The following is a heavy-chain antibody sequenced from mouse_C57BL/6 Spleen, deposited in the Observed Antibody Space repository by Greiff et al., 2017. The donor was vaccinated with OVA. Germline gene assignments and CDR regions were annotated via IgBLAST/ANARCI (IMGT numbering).Heavy chain of an antibody. D-gene: IGHD4-1*02. V-gene: IGHV1-50*01. CDR2: IDPSDSYT. Sequence: QVQLQQPGAELVKPGASVKLSCKASGYTFTSYWMQWVKQRPGQGLEWIGEIDPSDSYTNYNQKFKGKATLTVDTSSSTAYMQLSSLTSEDSAVYYGARPQLGPRRYVDVWGTGTTVTVSS. CDR1: GYTFTSYW. CDR3: ARPQLGPRRYVDV. J-gene: IGHJ1*03.